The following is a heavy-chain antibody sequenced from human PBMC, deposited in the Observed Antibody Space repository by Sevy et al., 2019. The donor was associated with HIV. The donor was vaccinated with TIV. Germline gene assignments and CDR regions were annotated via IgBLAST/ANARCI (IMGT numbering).Heavy chain of an antibody. CDR2: ISGSRSYI. CDR3: TRHVDVTSSWYQTYSFYYMDV. J-gene: IGHJ6*03. CDR1: GFTFSSYS. V-gene: IGHV3-21*01. D-gene: IGHD6-13*01. Sequence: GGSLRLSCAASGFTFSSYSLSGVRQAPWKGLEWVSSISGSRSYIYHTDSVKGRFTISRDNAKNSLDLQMNSLRAEDTAVYYCTRHVDVTSSWYQTYSFYYMDVWGKGTTVTVSS.